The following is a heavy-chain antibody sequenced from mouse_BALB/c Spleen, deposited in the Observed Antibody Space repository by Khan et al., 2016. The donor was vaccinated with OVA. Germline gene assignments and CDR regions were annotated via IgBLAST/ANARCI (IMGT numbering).Heavy chain of an antibody. D-gene: IGHD2-14*01. V-gene: IGHV3-8*02. CDR1: GDSITSGY. CDR2: ISSSDST. Sequence: EVQLQESGPSLVKPSQTLSLTCSVTGDSITSGYWNWIRKFPGNKLEYMGYISSSDSTFYNPSLKSRISITRDTSKNQYYLQLNSVTTEDTAIYYCARWNYRYDGYFDYWGQGTTLTVSS. CDR3: ARWNYRYDGYFDY. J-gene: IGHJ2*01.